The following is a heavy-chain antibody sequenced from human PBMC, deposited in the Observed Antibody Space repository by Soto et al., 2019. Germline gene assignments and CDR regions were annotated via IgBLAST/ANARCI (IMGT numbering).Heavy chain of an antibody. CDR2: ISGSGTNI. J-gene: IGHJ4*02. CDR1: GFTFSSYA. Sequence: GGSLRLSCAASGFTFSSYAMHWVRQAPGRGLEWVSTISGSGTNIYYADSVQDRFIISRDNPQKTLFLQMSSLRVEDAATYYCAKDGFGGASDYWGQRTQVSVSS. CDR3: AKDGFGGASDY. D-gene: IGHD3-3*01. V-gene: IGHV3-23*01.